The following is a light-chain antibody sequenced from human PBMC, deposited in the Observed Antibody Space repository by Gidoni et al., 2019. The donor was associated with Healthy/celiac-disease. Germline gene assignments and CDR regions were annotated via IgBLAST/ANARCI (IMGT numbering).Light chain of an antibody. CDR1: QSISSY. CDR3: QQSYSPYT. J-gene: IGKJ2*01. Sequence: DIQMTQFPSSLSASVGDRVTITCRASQSISSYLNWYQQKPGKAPKLLIYAASSLQSGVPSRFSGSGSGTDFTLTISSLQPEDFATYYCQQSYSPYTFGQGTKLEIK. V-gene: IGKV1-39*01. CDR2: AAS.